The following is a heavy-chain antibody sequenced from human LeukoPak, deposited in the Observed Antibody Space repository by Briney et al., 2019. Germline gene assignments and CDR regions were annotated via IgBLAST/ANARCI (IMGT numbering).Heavy chain of an antibody. D-gene: IGHD1-26*01. CDR2: INPNSGGT. J-gene: IGHJ4*02. CDR1: GYTFTSYY. CDR3: ARDISGSHPAYYFDY. V-gene: IGHV1-2*02. Sequence: ASVKVSCKASGYTFTSYYMHWVRQAPGQGLEWMGWINPNSGGTNYAQKFQGRVTMTRDTSISTAYMELSRLRSDDTAVYYCARDISGSHPAYYFDYWGQGTLVTVSS.